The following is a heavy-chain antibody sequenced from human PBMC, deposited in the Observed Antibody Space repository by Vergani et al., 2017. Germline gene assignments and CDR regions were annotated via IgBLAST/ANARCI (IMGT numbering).Heavy chain of an antibody. J-gene: IGHJ3*02. CDR2: IYYSGST. CDR3: VRGADKDGYNKLAAFDI. CDR1: GGSLSSYY. V-gene: IGHV4-59*01. D-gene: IGHD5-24*01. Sequence: QVQLQESGPGLVKPSETLSLTCTVSGGSLSSYYWSWIRQPPGKGREWIGYIYYSGSTNYNPSLKSRVTISVDTSKNQFSLKLSSVTAADTAVYYCVRGADKDGYNKLAAFDIWGQGTMVTVSS.